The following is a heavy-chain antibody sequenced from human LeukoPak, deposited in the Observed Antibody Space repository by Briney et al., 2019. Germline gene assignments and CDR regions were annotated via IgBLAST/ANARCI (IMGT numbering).Heavy chain of an antibody. CDR1: GYSLSSGYY. CDR3: ARVGGDYDNVWGTYRQPLFDF. J-gene: IGHJ4*02. V-gene: IGHV4-38-2*02. Sequence: SETLSLTCTVSGYSLSSGYYWGWIRQPPGKGLEWIGSIYHSGSTYYNPSLKSRVTISVATSKNQFSLKLTSVTAADTAVYYCARVGGDYDNVWGTYRQPLFDFWGQGTLVTVSS. CDR2: IYHSGST. D-gene: IGHD3-16*02.